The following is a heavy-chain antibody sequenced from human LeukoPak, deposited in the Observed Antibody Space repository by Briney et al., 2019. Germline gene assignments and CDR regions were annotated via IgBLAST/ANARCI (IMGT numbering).Heavy chain of an antibody. CDR1: GYTFTGYY. CDR2: INPNSGGT. CDR3: ARARNYCSGGSCYYFDY. D-gene: IGHD2-15*01. V-gene: IGHV1-2*06. J-gene: IGHJ4*02. Sequence: ASVKVSCKASGYTFTGYYMHWVRQAPGQGLEWMGRINPNSGGTTYAQKFQGRVTMTRDTSISTAYMELSRLRSDDTAVYYCARARNYCSGGSCYYFDYWGQGTLVTVSS.